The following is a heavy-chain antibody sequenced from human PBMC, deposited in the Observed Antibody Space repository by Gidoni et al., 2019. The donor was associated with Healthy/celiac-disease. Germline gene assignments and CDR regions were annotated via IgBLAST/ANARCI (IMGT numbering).Heavy chain of an antibody. D-gene: IGHD2-15*01. CDR2: IKQEGSEK. V-gene: IGHV3-7*03. CDR3: ARDYCSGGSCYYFVY. CDR1: GSTFSSYG. Sequence: EVKLVDSGVGLVQPGGSLRLPCAASGSTFSSYGMIWVRQAPGKGLEWVDNIKQEGSEKYYVDSVKGRFTISRDNAKNSLYLQMNSLRAEDTAVYYCARDYCSGGSCYYFVYWGQGTLVTVSS. J-gene: IGHJ4*02.